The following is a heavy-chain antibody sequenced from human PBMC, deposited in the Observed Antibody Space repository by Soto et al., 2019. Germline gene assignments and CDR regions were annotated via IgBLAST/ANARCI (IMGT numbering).Heavy chain of an antibody. CDR2: IMPVFPTA. CDR3: ARDKDRQQLGGNYYYIMDV. V-gene: IGHV1-69*13. CDR1: GCTFRTXA. Sequence: ASVKVSCKTSGCTFRTXAISWVRQAPGQGLEWMGGIMPVFPTADYAQKFQGRVTITADESTSTAYMELSSLRSEDTAVYYCARDKDRQQLGGNYYYIMDVWGQGTTVTVSS. D-gene: IGHD3-3*02. J-gene: IGHJ6*01.